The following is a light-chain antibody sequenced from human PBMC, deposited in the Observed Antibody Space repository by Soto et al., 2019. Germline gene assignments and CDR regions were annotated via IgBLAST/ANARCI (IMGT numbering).Light chain of an antibody. J-gene: IGLJ1*01. V-gene: IGLV2-8*01. CDR2: KVN. Sequence: QSALTQPPSASGSPGQSVAISCTGTTGDIGNYNFVSWYQQHPGKAPKLLIFKVNKRPSGVPDRFSGSKSGNTASLTVSGLHAEDEADYYCSSHGGNSPYVFGTGTKLTVL. CDR3: SSHGGNSPYV. CDR1: TGDIGNYNF.